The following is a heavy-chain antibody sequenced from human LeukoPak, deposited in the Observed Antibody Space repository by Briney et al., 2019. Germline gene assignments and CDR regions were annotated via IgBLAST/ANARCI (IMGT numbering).Heavy chain of an antibody. J-gene: IGHJ3*02. Sequence: GESLKISCKGSGYSFTSYWIGWVRQMPGKGLEWMGIIYPGDSDTRYSPSFQGQVTISADKSISTAYLQWSSLKASDTAMYYCARRYPPKIFGVVSDHDAFDIWGQGTMVTVSS. CDR2: IYPGDSDT. CDR3: ARRYPPKIFGVVSDHDAFDI. CDR1: GYSFTSYW. D-gene: IGHD3-3*01. V-gene: IGHV5-51*01.